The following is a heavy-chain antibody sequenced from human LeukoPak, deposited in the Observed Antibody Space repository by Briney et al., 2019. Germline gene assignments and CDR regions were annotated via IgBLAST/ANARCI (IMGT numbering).Heavy chain of an antibody. J-gene: IGHJ4*02. V-gene: IGHV3-23*01. CDR2: IDGSGGST. Sequence: GGSLRLSCAASGFTFSSYGMSWVRQAPGKGLEWVSTIDGSGGSTYYSDSVKGRFTISRDNSKNTLYLQMNSLRAEDTAVYYCARRYFDYWGQGTLVTVSS. CDR3: ARRYFDY. CDR1: GFTFSSYG.